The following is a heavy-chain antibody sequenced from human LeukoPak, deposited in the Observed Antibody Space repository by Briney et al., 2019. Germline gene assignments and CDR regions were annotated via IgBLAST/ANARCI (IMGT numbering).Heavy chain of an antibody. D-gene: IGHD5-12*01. J-gene: IGHJ6*03. CDR3: ACTSGYDFSSYYYYYMDV. Sequence: GGSLRLSCAASRFTFSSYSMNWVRQAPGKGLEWVSSISSGSSYIYYADSVKGRFTISRDNAKNSLYLQMNSLSAEDTAVYYCACTSGYDFSSYYYYYMDVWGKGTTVTVSS. V-gene: IGHV3-21*01. CDR1: RFTFSSYS. CDR2: ISSGSSYI.